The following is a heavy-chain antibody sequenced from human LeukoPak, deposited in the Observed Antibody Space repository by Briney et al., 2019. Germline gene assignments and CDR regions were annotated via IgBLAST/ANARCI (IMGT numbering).Heavy chain of an antibody. V-gene: IGHV1-2*02. Sequence: ASVKVSCKASGYSFTGYYIHWVRQAPGQGLEWTGWINPIGGGTNYAQKFQGRVTMTRDTSITTAYMEMSSLRSDDTAVYYCARDNGRGYPVYFGYWGQGTLVTVSS. CDR1: GYSFTGYY. CDR3: ARDNGRGYPVYFGY. CDR2: INPIGGGT. J-gene: IGHJ4*02. D-gene: IGHD3-22*01.